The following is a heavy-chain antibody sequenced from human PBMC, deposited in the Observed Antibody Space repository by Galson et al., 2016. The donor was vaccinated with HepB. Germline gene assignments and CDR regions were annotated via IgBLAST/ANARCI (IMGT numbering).Heavy chain of an antibody. D-gene: IGHD3-22*01. Sequence: ETLSLTCSLSSGSIINGVYYWSWIRQPPGKGLESIGYVYYSGSTNYNPSLKSRVSISVGPSKNQFYLNLRSVTAADTAVYYCARDRDSSSYYSLDYWGQGTLVTVSS. V-gene: IGHV4-61*08. CDR3: ARDRDSSSYYSLDY. CDR2: VYYSGST. J-gene: IGHJ4*02. CDR1: SGSIINGVYY.